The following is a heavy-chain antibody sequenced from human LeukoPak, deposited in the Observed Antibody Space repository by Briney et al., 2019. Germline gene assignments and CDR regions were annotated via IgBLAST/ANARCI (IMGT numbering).Heavy chain of an antibody. CDR1: DGAIAGYS. D-gene: IGHD3-10*01. V-gene: IGHV4-59*01. CDR3: VRGPYGSGISNWFDY. Sequence: SETLSLTCTVSDGAIAGYSWSWIRQAPGKGLEWIGYIYYSGDTNYNPSLKSRVTVSVDTSKNQFSLKLTSVTAADTAVYYCVRGPYGSGISNWFDYWGQGTLVTVSS. CDR2: IYYSGDT. J-gene: IGHJ5*01.